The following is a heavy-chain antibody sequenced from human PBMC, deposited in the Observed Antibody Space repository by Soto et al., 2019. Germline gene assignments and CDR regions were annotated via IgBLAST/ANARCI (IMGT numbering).Heavy chain of an antibody. CDR1: GGSINNYY. CDR2: VFTTGTT. CDR3: ARDFNSIFDDFADMRWNFDP. V-gene: IGHV4-4*07. D-gene: IGHD3-3*02. J-gene: IGHJ5*02. Sequence: PSETLSLTCSVTGGSINNYYWSWVRQSAGRGLEWIGRVFTTGTTDYNPSLKGRVTISVGTSKNQFSLSLRSVTAADTAIYYCARDFNSIFDDFADMRWNFDPWGQGTLGTVSS.